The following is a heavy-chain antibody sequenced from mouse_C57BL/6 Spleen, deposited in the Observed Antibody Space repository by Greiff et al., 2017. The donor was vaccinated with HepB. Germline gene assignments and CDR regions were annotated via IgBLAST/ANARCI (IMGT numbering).Heavy chain of an antibody. CDR2: ISYDGSN. CDR3: ARYDYGYAMDY. Sequence: DVKLQESGPGLVKPSQSLSLTCSVTGYSITSGYYWNWIRQFPGNKLEWMGYISYDGSNNYNPSLKNRISLTRDTSKNQFFLKLNSVTTEDTATYYCARYDYGYAMDYWGQGTSVTVSS. V-gene: IGHV3-6*01. D-gene: IGHD2-4*01. J-gene: IGHJ4*01. CDR1: GYSITSGYY.